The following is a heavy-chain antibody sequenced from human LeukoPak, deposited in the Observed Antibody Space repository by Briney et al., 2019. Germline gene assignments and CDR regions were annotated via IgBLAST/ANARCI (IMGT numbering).Heavy chain of an antibody. D-gene: IGHD5/OR15-5a*01. CDR1: GYTFTSYY. Sequence: GASVKVSCKASGYTFTSYYMHWVRQAPGQGLEWMGIINPSGGSTSYAQKFQGRVTMTRDTSTSTVYMELSSLRSEDTAVYYCAGEVLTGTFDYWGQGTLVTVSS. CDR3: AGEVLTGTFDY. CDR2: INPSGGST. V-gene: IGHV1-46*01. J-gene: IGHJ4*02.